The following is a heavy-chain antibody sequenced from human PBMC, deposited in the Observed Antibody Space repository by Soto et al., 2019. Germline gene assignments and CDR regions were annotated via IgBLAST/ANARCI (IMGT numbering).Heavy chain of an antibody. Sequence: ASVMVSCKDSGYTFTSYVISWVRQAPGQGLEWMGWISAYNGNTNYAQKLQGRVTMTTDTSTSTAYMELRSLRSDDTAVYYCARTPDTMVRGVIIIRDLDDGFDIWGQGTMVTVSS. D-gene: IGHD3-10*01. CDR1: GYTFTSYV. J-gene: IGHJ3*02. CDR3: ARTPDTMVRGVIIIRDLDDGFDI. CDR2: ISAYNGNT. V-gene: IGHV1-18*04.